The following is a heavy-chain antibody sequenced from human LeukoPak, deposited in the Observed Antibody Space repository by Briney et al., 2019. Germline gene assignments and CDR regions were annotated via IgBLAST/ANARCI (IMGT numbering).Heavy chain of an antibody. V-gene: IGHV4-39*07. CDR2: IYYSGST. J-gene: IGHJ4*02. D-gene: IGHD6-19*01. CDR3: ARDPGSGGSAFDY. Sequence: SETLSLTCTVSGGSISSSSYYWGWIRQPPGKGLEWIGSIYYSGSTYYNPSLKSRVTISVDTSKNQFSLKLSSVTAADTAVYYCARDPGSGGSAFDYWGQGTLVTVSS. CDR1: GGSISSSSYY.